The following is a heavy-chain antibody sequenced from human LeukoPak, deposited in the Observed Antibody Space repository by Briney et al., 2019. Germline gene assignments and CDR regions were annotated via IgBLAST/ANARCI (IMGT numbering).Heavy chain of an antibody. V-gene: IGHV3-7*05. D-gene: IGHD6-19*01. CDR2: ILPDGSEK. CDR1: WLTFELFW. CDR3: ARGRRAVTGSYEY. Sequence: GGSVRHSRAAWWLTFELFWMMCVAQARGKGLEGVANILPDGSEKHYVDSVEGRFTIPRDNAKNSLFLEMNSLRAENTAVYYCARGRRAVTGSYEYWGQGTLVTVSS. J-gene: IGHJ4*02.